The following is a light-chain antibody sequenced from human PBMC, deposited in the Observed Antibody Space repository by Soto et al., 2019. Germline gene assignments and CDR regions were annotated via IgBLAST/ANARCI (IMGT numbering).Light chain of an antibody. CDR3: QSYDSSLRAVV. CDR2: AVS. V-gene: IGLV2-11*01. J-gene: IGLJ2*01. Sequence: QSALTQPRSVSGSPGQSVTISCTGTNSDVGGYNSVSWYQQLPGKAPKLMISAVSQRPSGVPDRFSGSKSGNTASLTISGLQAEDEADYYCQSYDSSLRAVVFGGGTQLTVL. CDR1: NSDVGGYNS.